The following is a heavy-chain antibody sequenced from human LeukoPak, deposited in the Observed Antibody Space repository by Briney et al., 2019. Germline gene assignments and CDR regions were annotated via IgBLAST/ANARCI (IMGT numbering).Heavy chain of an antibody. CDR2: LIPMFGTT. J-gene: IGHJ5*02. CDR1: GGTFRYYA. Sequence: SMKVSCKTSGGTFRYYAIGWVRQAPGHGLEWMGGLIPMFGTTNYAQQFQGRVTITADESTTTSYMELSRLRFEDTAVYFCARVAAGTTFMDNWFDPWGQGTLVTVSS. V-gene: IGHV1-69*13. CDR3: ARVAAGTTFMDNWFDP. D-gene: IGHD1-7*01.